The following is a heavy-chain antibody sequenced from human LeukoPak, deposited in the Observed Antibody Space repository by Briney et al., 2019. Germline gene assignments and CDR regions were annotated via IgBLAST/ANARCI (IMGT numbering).Heavy chain of an antibody. J-gene: IGHJ5*02. CDR3: ARADRLHGGPYLIGP. CDR1: GYSFTVYY. D-gene: IGHD2-21*01. V-gene: IGHV1-2*02. CDR2: INPTSGGT. Sequence: GASVKVSCKTSGYSFTVYYMHWVRQAPGQGLEWMGWINPTSGGTSSAQKFHGRVTMTRDTSISTVYMEVSWLTSDDTAIYYCARADRLHGGPYLIGPWGQGTLVTVSS.